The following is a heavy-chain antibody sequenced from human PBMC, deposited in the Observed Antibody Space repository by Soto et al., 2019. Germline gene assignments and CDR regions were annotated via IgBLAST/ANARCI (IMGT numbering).Heavy chain of an antibody. CDR3: ARDGDYQDQYGMDV. V-gene: IGHV3-48*02. CDR1: GFTFSSYS. J-gene: IGHJ6*02. CDR2: SSSSSSNI. Sequence: EVQLVESGGGLVQPGGSLRLSCAASGFTFSSYSMNWVRQAPGKGLEWVSYSSSSSSNIYNADSVKGRFTISRDNAKKSLYLQMNSLRDEDTAVYYCARDGDYQDQYGMDVWDQGTTVTVSS. D-gene: IGHD4-17*01.